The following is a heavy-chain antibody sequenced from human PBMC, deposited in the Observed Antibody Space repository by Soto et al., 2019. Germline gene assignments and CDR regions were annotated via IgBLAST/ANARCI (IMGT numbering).Heavy chain of an antibody. V-gene: IGHV3-23*01. Sequence: GGSLRLSCAASGFTFSSHAMSWVRQAPGKGLEWVSAISGSGGSTYYADSVKGRFTISRDNSKNTLYLQMNSLRAEDTAVYYCAKDWVGYYYDSSGPVPNWFDPWGQGTLVTVSS. J-gene: IGHJ5*02. CDR3: AKDWVGYYYDSSGPVPNWFDP. D-gene: IGHD3-22*01. CDR1: GFTFSSHA. CDR2: ISGSGGST.